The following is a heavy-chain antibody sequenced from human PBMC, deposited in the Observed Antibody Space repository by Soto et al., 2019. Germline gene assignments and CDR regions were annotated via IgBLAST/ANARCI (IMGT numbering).Heavy chain of an antibody. D-gene: IGHD2-2*01. CDR1: GGTFSSYA. V-gene: IGHV1-69*13. CDR2: IIPIFGTA. Sequence: SVKVSCKASGGTFSSYAISWVRQAPGQGLEWMGGIIPIFGTANYAQKFQGRVTNTADESTSTAYMELSSLRSEDTAVYYCARSGKKGYCSSTSCLPHYYYYYGMDVWGQGTTVTVSS. CDR3: ARSGKKGYCSSTSCLPHYYYYYGMDV. J-gene: IGHJ6*02.